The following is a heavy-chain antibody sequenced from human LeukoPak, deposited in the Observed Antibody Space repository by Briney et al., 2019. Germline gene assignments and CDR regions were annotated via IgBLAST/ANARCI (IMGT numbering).Heavy chain of an antibody. J-gene: IGHJ4*02. CDR1: GGSISSSSYY. CDR3: ARDPGSGDSSGDFDY. CDR2: IYYSGST. D-gene: IGHD3-10*01. V-gene: IGHV4-61*01. Sequence: SETLSLTCTVSGGSISSSSYYWGWIRQPPGKGLEWIGYIYYSGSTNYNPSLKSRVTISVDTSKNQFSLKLSSVTAADTAVYYCARDPGSGDSSGDFDYWGQGTLVTVSS.